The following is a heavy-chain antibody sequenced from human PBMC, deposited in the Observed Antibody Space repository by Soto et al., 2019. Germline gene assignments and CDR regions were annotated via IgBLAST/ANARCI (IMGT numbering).Heavy chain of an antibody. V-gene: IGHV3-74*01. Sequence: PGGSLRLSCAASGFTFSVYWMNWVRQAPGKGLVWVSRISTDGGITTYADSVKGRFTISRDNAKNTLYPQMNSLRAEDTAVYYCARPGGDGSSDRWFDPWGQGTLVTVSS. CDR3: ARPGGDGSSDRWFDP. J-gene: IGHJ5*02. CDR1: GFTFSVYW. CDR2: ISTDGGIT. D-gene: IGHD2-15*01.